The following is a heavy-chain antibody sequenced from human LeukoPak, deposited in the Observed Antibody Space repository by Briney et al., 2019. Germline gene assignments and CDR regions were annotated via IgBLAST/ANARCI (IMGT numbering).Heavy chain of an antibody. D-gene: IGHD2-2*01. CDR2: IYPGDSDT. J-gene: IGHJ3*02. CDR3: ARLVEYQLLHDAFDI. CDR1: GYSFTSYW. Sequence: GESLKISCKGSGYSFTSYWIGWVRQMPGKGLEWMGIIYPGDSDTRYSPSFQGQVTISADKSISTAYLQWSSLKASDTATYYCARLVEYQLLHDAFDIWGQGTMVTVSS. V-gene: IGHV5-51*01.